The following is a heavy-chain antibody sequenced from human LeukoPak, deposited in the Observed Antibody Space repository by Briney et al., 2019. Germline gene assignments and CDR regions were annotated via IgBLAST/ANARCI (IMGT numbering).Heavy chain of an antibody. V-gene: IGHV4-4*07. J-gene: IGHJ4*02. D-gene: IGHD5-18*01. CDR3: ASYNYGHLGN. CDR1: GGSMSSYY. Sequence: SETLSLTCTVSGGSMSSYYWSWIRQPAGKGPEWIGRIYTSGSTNYNPSPKSRVTMSVDTSKNQFSLKLSSVAAADTAVYYCASYNYGHLGNWGQGTLVTVSS. CDR2: IYTSGST.